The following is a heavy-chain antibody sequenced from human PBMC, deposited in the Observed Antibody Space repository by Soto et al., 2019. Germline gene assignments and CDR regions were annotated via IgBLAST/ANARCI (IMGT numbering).Heavy chain of an antibody. V-gene: IGHV3-23*01. CDR1: GFTFWSYA. Sequence: GGSLRLSCGAPGFTFWSYALSWVRQAPGKGLEWVSAISGSGGSTYYADSVKGRFTISRDNSKNTLYLQMNSLRAEDTAVYYCAKDHGELVTYWFDPWGQGPLVTVSS. CDR3: AKDHGELVTYWFDP. CDR2: ISGSGGST. D-gene: IGHD6-6*01. J-gene: IGHJ5*02.